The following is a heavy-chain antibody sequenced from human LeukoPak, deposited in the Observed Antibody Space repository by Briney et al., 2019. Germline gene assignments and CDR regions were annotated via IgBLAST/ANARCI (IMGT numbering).Heavy chain of an antibody. Sequence: GGSLRLSCAASGFTFSSYSLTWVRQAPGKGLEWVSDISTDSRYIYYADSVQGRFTISRDNAQRSLYLQMNSLRVEDTAVYYCLRDLNWSLDQWGQGTLVTVSS. D-gene: IGHD1-20*01. J-gene: IGHJ4*02. CDR2: ISTDSRYI. CDR3: LRDLNWSLDQ. CDR1: GFTFSSYS. V-gene: IGHV3-21*01.